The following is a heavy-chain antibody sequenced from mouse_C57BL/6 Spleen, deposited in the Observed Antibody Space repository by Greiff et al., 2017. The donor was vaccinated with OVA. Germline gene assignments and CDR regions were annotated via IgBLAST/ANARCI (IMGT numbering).Heavy chain of an antibody. CDR3: ARDPLDY. CDR1: GFTFSNYA. J-gene: IGHJ2*01. V-gene: IGHV5-4*01. CDR2: ISDGGSYT. Sequence: EVKLVESGGGLVKPGGSLKLSCAASGFTFSNYAMSWVRQTPEKRLEWVATISDGGSYTYYPDNVKGRFTISRDNAKNNLYLQMSHLKSEDTAMYYCARDPLDYWGQGTTLTVSS.